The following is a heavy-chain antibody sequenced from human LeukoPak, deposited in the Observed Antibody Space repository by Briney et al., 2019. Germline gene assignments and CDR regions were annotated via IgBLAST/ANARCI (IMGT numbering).Heavy chain of an antibody. D-gene: IGHD3-16*01. V-gene: IGHV4-4*02. Sequence: GSLRLSCAASGFTSSSYAMHWVRRAPGKGLEWIGEIYHSGSTNYNPSLKSRVTISLDKSKNQFSLKLSSVTAADTAVYYCARWLKGGDGSDYWGQGTLVTVSS. J-gene: IGHJ4*02. CDR2: IYHSGST. CDR3: ARWLKGGDGSDY. CDR1: GFTSSSYA.